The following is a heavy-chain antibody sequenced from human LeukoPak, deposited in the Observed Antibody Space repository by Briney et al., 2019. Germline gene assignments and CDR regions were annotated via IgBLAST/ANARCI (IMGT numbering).Heavy chain of an antibody. CDR2: IYYTGTT. CDR1: GDSTNTYF. Sequence: SETLSLTCTISGDSTNTYFWSWIRQPPGKGLEWIGYIYYTGTTNYNPSLRSRVTISVDTSKNQFSLKVSSVTAADTAVYYCARGSTYYDSSGQVPFDYWGQGTLVTVSS. V-gene: IGHV4-59*01. CDR3: ARGSTYYDSSGQVPFDY. D-gene: IGHD3-22*01. J-gene: IGHJ4*02.